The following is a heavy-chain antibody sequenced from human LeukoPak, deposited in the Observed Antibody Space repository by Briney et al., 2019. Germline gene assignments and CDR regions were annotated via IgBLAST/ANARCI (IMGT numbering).Heavy chain of an antibody. CDR1: GYIFTGYY. J-gene: IGHJ4*02. CDR2: INPNSGGT. CDR3: GWSPNTFYLDY. D-gene: IGHD2-15*01. Sequence: ASVKVSCKASGYIFTGYYIHWVRQAPGQGLEWMGWINPNSGGTNSAQKFQGRVTMTRDTSISTAYMELSRLQSDDTAVYYCGWSPNTFYLDYWGQGTLVTVSS. V-gene: IGHV1-2*02.